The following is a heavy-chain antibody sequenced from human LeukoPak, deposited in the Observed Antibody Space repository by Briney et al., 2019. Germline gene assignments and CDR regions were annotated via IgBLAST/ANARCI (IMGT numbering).Heavy chain of an antibody. Sequence: SVKVSCKASGGTFSSYALSSVRQAPGQGLEWMGRIIPIFGTENYAQKFQGRVTITTDESTSTAYMQLSSLRSEDTAVYYCAMHRYCSGGSCYLMGAFDIWGQGTMVTVS. CDR3: AMHRYCSGGSCYLMGAFDI. J-gene: IGHJ3*02. V-gene: IGHV1-69*05. CDR1: GGTFSSYA. CDR2: IIPIFGTE. D-gene: IGHD2-15*01.